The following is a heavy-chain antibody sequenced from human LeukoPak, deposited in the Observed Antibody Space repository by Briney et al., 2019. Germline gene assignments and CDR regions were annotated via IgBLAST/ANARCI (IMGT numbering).Heavy chain of an antibody. CDR1: GFTFSTYT. J-gene: IGHJ4*02. CDR3: TRDFDFSSAI. D-gene: IGHD3-3*01. V-gene: IGHV3-23*01. Sequence: PGGSLRLSCAASGFTFSTYTMYWVRHPPGKRLEWVSIIGSSGGGIHYADSVKGRFTISRDNSKNALYLQMNSLRAEDTAVYYCTRDFDFSSAIWGQGTLVTVSS. CDR2: IGSSGGGI.